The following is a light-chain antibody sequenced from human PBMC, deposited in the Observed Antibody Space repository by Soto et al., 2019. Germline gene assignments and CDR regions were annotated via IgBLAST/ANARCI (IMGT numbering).Light chain of an antibody. CDR2: GAS. CDR3: QQSKSFPRT. CDR1: QSITSW. V-gene: IGKV1D-12*01. J-gene: IGKJ4*01. Sequence: DIQLTQSPSSLSASVGDRVTITCRASQSITSWLAWYQQRPGEAPKLLFYGASSLQSGVPSRFSGRGSGTYFTITITSLQPEDFGTYYCQQSKSFPRTVGGGTREEI.